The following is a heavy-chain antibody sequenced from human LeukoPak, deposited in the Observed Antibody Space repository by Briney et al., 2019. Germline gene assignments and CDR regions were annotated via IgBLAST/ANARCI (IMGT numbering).Heavy chain of an antibody. J-gene: IGHJ4*02. CDR3: AKDREWWELLLSVRSGFDY. D-gene: IGHD1-26*01. CDR1: GFTFSSYA. CDR2: IRGSGGST. Sequence: GGSLRLSCAPSGFTFSSYAMSWVRQAPGRGRGWVASIRGSGGSTYYADSVKGRFTISRDNSKNTLYLQMNSLRAEDTAVYYCAKDREWWELLLSVRSGFDYWGQGTLVTVSS. V-gene: IGHV3-23*01.